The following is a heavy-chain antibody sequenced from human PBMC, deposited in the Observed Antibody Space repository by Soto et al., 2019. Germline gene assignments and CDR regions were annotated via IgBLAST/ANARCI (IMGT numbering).Heavy chain of an antibody. CDR1: GFTFSSYA. J-gene: IGHJ6*02. D-gene: IGHD5-12*01. Sequence: EVQLLESGGGLVQTGGSLRLSCAASGFTFSSYAMSWVRQAPGKGLEWVSAISVSGGSTYLAHSVKGRFTISRDNSKNTLYMQMNCLRTEDTAVYYCAKDYSGYPFYYYYYGMDVWGQGTTVTVSS. CDR2: ISVSGGST. CDR3: AKDYSGYPFYYYYYGMDV. V-gene: IGHV3-23*01.